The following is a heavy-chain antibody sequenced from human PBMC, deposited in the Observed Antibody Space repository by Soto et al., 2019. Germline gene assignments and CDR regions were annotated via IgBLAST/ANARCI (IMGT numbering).Heavy chain of an antibody. CDR2: ISGSGGSNK. V-gene: IGHV3-23*01. D-gene: IGHD3-22*01. J-gene: IGHJ6*02. Sequence: GGSLRLSCAAYGFTFSSYAMSWVRQAPGKGLEWVSAISGSGGSNKYYADSVKGRFTISRDNSKNTLYLQMNSLRAEDTAVYYCARSAKGYDSSGYPNYYYGMDVWGQGTTVTVSS. CDR3: ARSAKGYDSSGYPNYYYGMDV. CDR1: GFTFSSYA.